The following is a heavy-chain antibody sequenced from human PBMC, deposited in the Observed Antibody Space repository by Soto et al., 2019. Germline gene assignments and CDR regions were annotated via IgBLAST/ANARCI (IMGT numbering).Heavy chain of an antibody. CDR2: MSHDGSST. J-gene: IGHJ6*02. Sequence: QVQLVDSGGGVVQPGRSLRLSCTTSGFLFNTYAMHWVRQAPGKGLEWVAVMSHDGSSTFYADSVKGRFTISRDNSKNTLYLQMNSLRPEDTAVYYCARPGSGYDVLTGHYFYYYHAMDVWGQGTTVTVSS. CDR1: GFLFNTYA. V-gene: IGHV3-30-3*01. CDR3: ARPGSGYDVLTGHYFYYYHAMDV. D-gene: IGHD3-9*01.